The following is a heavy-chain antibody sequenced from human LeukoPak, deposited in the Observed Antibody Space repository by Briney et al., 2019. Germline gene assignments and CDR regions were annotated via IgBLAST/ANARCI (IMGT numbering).Heavy chain of an antibody. CDR2: INPNSGGT. CDR3: ARDSPSMVRGNPYGMDV. V-gene: IGHV1-2*04. J-gene: IGHJ6*02. D-gene: IGHD3-10*01. Sequence: ASVKVSCKASGYTFTGYYMHWVRQAPGQGLEWMGWINPNSGGTNYAQKFQGWVTMTRDTSIGTAYMELSRLRSDDTAVYYCARDSPSMVRGNPYGMDVWGQGTTVTVSS. CDR1: GYTFTGYY.